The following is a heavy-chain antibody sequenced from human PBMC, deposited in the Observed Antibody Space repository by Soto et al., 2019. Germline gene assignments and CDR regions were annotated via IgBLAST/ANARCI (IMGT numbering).Heavy chain of an antibody. CDR1: GFTFSSYS. CDR2: ISSSSSYI. D-gene: IGHD4-4*01. CDR3: ARDSPLQEDYSMGLAAGYYYMDV. Sequence: EVQLVESGGGLVKPGGSLRLSCAASGFTFSSYSMNWVRQAPGKGLEWVSSISSSSSYIYYADSVKGRFTISRDNAKNSLYLQMNSLRAEDTAVYYCARDSPLQEDYSMGLAAGYYYMDVWGKGTTVTVSS. J-gene: IGHJ6*03. V-gene: IGHV3-21*01.